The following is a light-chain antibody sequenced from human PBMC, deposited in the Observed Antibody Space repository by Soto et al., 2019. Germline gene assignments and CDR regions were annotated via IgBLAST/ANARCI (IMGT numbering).Light chain of an antibody. J-gene: IGKJ2*01. CDR3: QQSYNTRYT. CDR1: RSVSTY. V-gene: IGKV1-39*01. Sequence: DIQMTQSPFSLSASVGDRVTITCRSSRSVSTYLHWYQQKPGKAPKLLIYSTSILQSGVPSRLSGSRSGTDVTLAISGLQDEDFATYYCQQSYNTRYTFGQGTKLEMK. CDR2: STS.